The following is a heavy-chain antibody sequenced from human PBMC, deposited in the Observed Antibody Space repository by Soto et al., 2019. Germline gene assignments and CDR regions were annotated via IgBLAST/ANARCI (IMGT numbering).Heavy chain of an antibody. V-gene: IGHV1-69*13. CDR2: IIPIFGTA. Sequence: SVKVSFKAAGGTFSSYAISWVRQAPGQGLEWMGGIIPIFGTANYAQKFQGRVTITADESTSTAYMELSSLRSEDTAVYYCARATTYSSLCFDYWGQGTLVTVSS. D-gene: IGHD4-4*01. J-gene: IGHJ4*02. CDR1: GGTFSSYA. CDR3: ARATTYSSLCFDY.